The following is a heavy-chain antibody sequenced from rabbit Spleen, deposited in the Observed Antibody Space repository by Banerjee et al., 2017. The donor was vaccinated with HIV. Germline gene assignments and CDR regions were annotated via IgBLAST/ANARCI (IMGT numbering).Heavy chain of an antibody. V-gene: IGHV1S40*01. J-gene: IGHJ6*01. Sequence: QSLEESGGDLVKPGASLTLTCTASGVSLSSSSYMCWVRPAPGKGLEWIACIDTGSSGFTYFATWAKGRFTCSKTSSTTVTLQMTRLTGADTATYFCARDTSSSFSSYGMDLWGPGTLVTVS. CDR2: IDTGSSGFT. D-gene: IGHD1-1*01. CDR3: ARDTSSSFSSYGMDL. CDR1: GVSLSSSSY.